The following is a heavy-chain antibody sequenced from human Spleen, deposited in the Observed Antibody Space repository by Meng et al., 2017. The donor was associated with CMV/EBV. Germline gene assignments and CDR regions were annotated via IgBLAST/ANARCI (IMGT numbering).Heavy chain of an antibody. CDR2: ISWNSGSI. CDR1: GFTFDDYA. V-gene: IGHV3-9*01. J-gene: IGHJ6*02. D-gene: IGHD1-1*01. Sequence: SLKISCAASGFTFDDYAMHWVRQAPGKGLEWVSGISWNSGSIGYADSVKGRFTISRDNSKNSLYLQMNSLRAEDTALYYCAKDITSGTYYYGMDVWGQGTTVTVSS. CDR3: AKDITSGTYYYGMDV.